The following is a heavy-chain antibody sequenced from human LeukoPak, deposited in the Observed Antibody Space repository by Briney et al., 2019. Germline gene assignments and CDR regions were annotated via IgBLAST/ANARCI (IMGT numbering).Heavy chain of an antibody. CDR3: AKGGRWLQFWPDAFDI. J-gene: IGHJ3*02. Sequence: GGSLRLSCAASGFTFSSYAMSWFRQAPGKGLEWVSAISGSGGSTYYADSVKGRFTISRDNSKNTLYLQMNSLRAEDTAVYYCAKGGRWLQFWPDAFDIWGQGTMVTVSS. CDR1: GFTFSSYA. D-gene: IGHD5-24*01. V-gene: IGHV3-23*01. CDR2: ISGSGGST.